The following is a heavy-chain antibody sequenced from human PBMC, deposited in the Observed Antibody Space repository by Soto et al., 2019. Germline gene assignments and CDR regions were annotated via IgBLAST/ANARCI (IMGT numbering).Heavy chain of an antibody. CDR2: IKEDGSER. D-gene: IGHD3-10*01. V-gene: IGHV3-7*04. CDR1: GFTFSSYW. CDR3: ARATGADKEDY. J-gene: IGHJ4*02. Sequence: EVQLVESGGGLVQPGGSLRLSCAASGFTFSSYWMSWVRQAPGKGLVWVANIKEDGSERYYVDSVKGRFTISRDNAKNSLYRQMNSLRAEDTAVYYCARATGADKEDYWGQGTLVTVSS.